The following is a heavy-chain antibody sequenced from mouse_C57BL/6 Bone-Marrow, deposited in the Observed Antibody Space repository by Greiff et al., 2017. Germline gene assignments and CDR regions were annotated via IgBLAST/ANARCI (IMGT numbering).Heavy chain of an antibody. J-gene: IGHJ3*01. Sequence: DVKLQESGPGLVKPSQSLSLTCSVTGYSITSGYYWNWIRQFPGNKLEWMGYISYDGSNNYNPSLKNRISITRDTSKNQFFLKLNSVTTEDTATYYCARDSTRFAYWGQGTLVTVSA. CDR3: ARDSTRFAY. CDR1: GYSITSGYY. V-gene: IGHV3-6*01. CDR2: ISYDGSN.